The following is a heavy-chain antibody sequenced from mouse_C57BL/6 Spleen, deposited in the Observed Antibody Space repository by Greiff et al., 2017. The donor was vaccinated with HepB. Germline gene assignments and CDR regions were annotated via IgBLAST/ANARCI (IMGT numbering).Heavy chain of an antibody. D-gene: IGHD1-1*01. V-gene: IGHV5-17*01. CDR1: GFTFSDYG. CDR3: ARDYYYGTFAY. CDR2: ISSGSSTI. J-gene: IGHJ3*01. Sequence: VKLMESGGGLVKPGGSLKLSCAASGFTFSDYGMHWVRQAPEKGLEWVAYISSGSSTIYYADTVKGRFTISRDNAKNTLFLQMTSLRSEDTAMYYCARDYYYGTFAYWGQGTLVTVSA.